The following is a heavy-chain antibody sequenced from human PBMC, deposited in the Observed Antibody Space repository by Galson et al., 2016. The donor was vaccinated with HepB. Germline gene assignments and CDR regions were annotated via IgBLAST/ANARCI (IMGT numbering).Heavy chain of an antibody. J-gene: IGHJ6*02. Sequence: SLRLSCAASGFTVSSNYMTWVRQAPGKGLEWVSVIYTGGSIYYEDSVRGRFTISRVNSKNTLYLQMNSLRAEDTAVYYCARGRRERNYYYGMDVWGQGTTVIVSS. CDR3: ARGRRERNYYYGMDV. CDR2: IYTGGSI. CDR1: GFTVSSNY. V-gene: IGHV3-53*01. D-gene: IGHD1-1*01.